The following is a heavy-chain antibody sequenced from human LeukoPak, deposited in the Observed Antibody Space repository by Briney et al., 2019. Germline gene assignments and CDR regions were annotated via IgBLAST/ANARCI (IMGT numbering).Heavy chain of an antibody. CDR1: GGTFSSYA. V-gene: IGHV1-69*13. D-gene: IGHD3-22*01. CDR2: IIPIFGSA. J-gene: IGHJ5*02. CDR3: ARDMGYYDSSGSSNWFDP. Sequence: SEKVSCKDFGGTFSSYAISWVRQAPGQGLEWMGGIIPIFGSANYAQKFQGRVTITADESTSAAYMELSSLRSEDTAVYYCARDMGYYDSSGSSNWFDPWGQGTLVTVSS.